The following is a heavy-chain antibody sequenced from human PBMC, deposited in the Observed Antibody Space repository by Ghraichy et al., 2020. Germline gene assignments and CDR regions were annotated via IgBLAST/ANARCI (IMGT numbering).Heavy chain of an antibody. CDR2: IIPIFGTA. CDR3: ASPRRIAAAGSPFYFDY. D-gene: IGHD6-13*01. Sequence: VKVSCKASGGTFSSYAISWVRQAPGQGLEWMGGIIPIFGTANYAQKFQGRVTITADESTSTAYMELSSLRSEDTAVYYCASPRRIAAAGSPFYFDYWGQGTLVTVSS. CDR1: GGTFSSYA. J-gene: IGHJ4*02. V-gene: IGHV1-69*01.